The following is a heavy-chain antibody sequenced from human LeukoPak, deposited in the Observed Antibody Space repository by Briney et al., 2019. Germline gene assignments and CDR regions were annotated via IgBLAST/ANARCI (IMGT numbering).Heavy chain of an antibody. V-gene: IGHV4-34*01. CDR3: ATSDDAAGTS. D-gene: IGHD6-25*01. Sequence: SETLSLTCAVYGGSFSGYYWSWIRQPPGTGLEWIGEINHSGSTNYNPSLKSRLTISVDTSKNQFSLKLSSVTAADTAVYYCATSDDAAGTSWGQGTLVTVSS. CDR1: GGSFSGYY. J-gene: IGHJ5*02. CDR2: INHSGST.